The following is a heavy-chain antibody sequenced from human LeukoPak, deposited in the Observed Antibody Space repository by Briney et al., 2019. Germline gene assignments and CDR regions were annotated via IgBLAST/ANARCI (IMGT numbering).Heavy chain of an antibody. CDR3: ANFEGSSQAFHI. Sequence: PGGSLRLSCAASGFTFSAYPMHWVRQAPGKGLGWVASILYDGSKKFYDDSVKGRFSIYRDNSNYTLYLQMNSLRVEDTAVFYCANFEGSSQAFHIWGQGTLVTVSS. V-gene: IGHV3-30*02. J-gene: IGHJ3*02. CDR1: GFTFSAYP. CDR2: ILYDGSKK. D-gene: IGHD6-13*01.